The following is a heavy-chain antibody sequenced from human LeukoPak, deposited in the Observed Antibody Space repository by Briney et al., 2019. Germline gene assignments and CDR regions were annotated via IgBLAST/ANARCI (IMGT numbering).Heavy chain of an antibody. J-gene: IGHJ4*02. CDR1: GFTFDDYG. D-gene: IGHD3-22*01. V-gene: IGHV3-20*01. Sequence: PGGSLRLSCEASGFTFDDYGMSWVRQAPGKGLEWVSGIYWNGGSTSYADSVKGRFTISRDNAKNSLYLQMNSLRAEDTALYHCARGRGSSGYYYFDYWGQGTLVTVSS. CDR2: IYWNGGST. CDR3: ARGRGSSGYYYFDY.